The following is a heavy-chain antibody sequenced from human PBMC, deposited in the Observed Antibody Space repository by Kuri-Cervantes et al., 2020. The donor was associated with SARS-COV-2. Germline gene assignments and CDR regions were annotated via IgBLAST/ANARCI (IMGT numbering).Heavy chain of an antibody. CDR3: ARAGYSSSWDYYYYYYMDV. D-gene: IGHD6-13*01. V-gene: IGHV4-30-2*01. CDR2: IYHSGST. CDR1: GCSISSGGYY. J-gene: IGHJ6*03. Sequence: LRLSCTVSGCSISSGGYYWSWIRQPPGKGLEWIGYIYHSGSTYYNPSLKSRVTISVDRSKNQFSLKLSSVTAADTAVYYCARAGYSSSWDYYYYYYMDVWGKGTTVTVSS.